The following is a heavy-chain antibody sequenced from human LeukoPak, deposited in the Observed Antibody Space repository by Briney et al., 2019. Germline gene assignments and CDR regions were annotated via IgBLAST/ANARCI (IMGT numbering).Heavy chain of an antibody. J-gene: IGHJ4*02. CDR2: INHSGST. D-gene: IGHD5-12*01. CDR3: ARGKGKRGYSGYDCRGYFDY. V-gene: IGHV4-34*01. Sequence: ETLSLTCAVYGGSFSGYYWSWIRQPPGKGLGWIGEINHSGSTNYNPSPKSRVTISVDTFKNQFSLKLSSVTAADTAVYYCARGKGKRGYSGYDCRGYFDYWGQGTLVTVSS. CDR1: GGSFSGYY.